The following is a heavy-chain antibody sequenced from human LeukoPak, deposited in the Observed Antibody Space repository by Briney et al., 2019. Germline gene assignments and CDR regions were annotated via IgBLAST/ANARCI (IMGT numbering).Heavy chain of an antibody. J-gene: IGHJ4*02. CDR2: ISWDGGST. D-gene: IGHD6-19*01. CDR3: AKAGSSSGWYGDY. Sequence: PGGSLRLSCAASGFTFDDYAMHWVRQAPGKGLEWVSLISWDGGSTYYADSVKGRFTISRDNSKNSLYLQMNSLRAEDTAVYYCAKAGSSSGWYGDYWGQGTLVTVSS. CDR1: GFTFDDYA. V-gene: IGHV3-43D*03.